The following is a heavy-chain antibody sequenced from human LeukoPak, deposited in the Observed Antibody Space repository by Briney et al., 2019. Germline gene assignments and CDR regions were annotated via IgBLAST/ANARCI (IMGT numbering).Heavy chain of an antibody. CDR3: ARVWGAIDY. CDR1: GYTFINYD. D-gene: IGHD1-26*01. CDR2: MNPKSGNT. V-gene: IGHV1-8*01. Sequence: GASVKVSCKTSGYTFINYDINWVRQATGRGLEWMGWMNPKSGNTGSAQRFQGRVTMTRDTSISTAYMELSSLASEDTAVYYCARVWGAIDYWGQGTLVTVSS. J-gene: IGHJ4*02.